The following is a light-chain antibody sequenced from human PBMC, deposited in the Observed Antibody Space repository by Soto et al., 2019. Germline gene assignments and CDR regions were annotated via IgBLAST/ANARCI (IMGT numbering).Light chain of an antibody. CDR1: QSISGW. Sequence: DIQMTQSPSTLSASVGDRVTITCRTSQSISGWLAWYQQKPGKAPNLLISDASSLESGVPSRFSGSGSGTEVTLSISGLQPDDFATYYWQHYSSYSSFGQGTKLEIK. CDR2: DAS. V-gene: IGKV1-5*01. J-gene: IGKJ2*01. CDR3: QHYSSYSS.